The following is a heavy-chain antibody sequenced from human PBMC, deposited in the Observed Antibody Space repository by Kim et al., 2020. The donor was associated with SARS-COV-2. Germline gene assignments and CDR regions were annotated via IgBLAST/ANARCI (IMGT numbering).Heavy chain of an antibody. Sequence: SETLSLTCTVSGGSSSNYYWNWLRQPPGKGLEWIGYIYHSGVTNYNPSLKSRVTMSVDTSKNQFSLKLSSVTAADTAVYYCASLDSGGAYFDYWGQGAL. CDR3: ASLDSGGAYFDY. CDR1: GGSSSNYY. J-gene: IGHJ4*02. V-gene: IGHV4-59*01. D-gene: IGHD2-15*01. CDR2: IYHSGVT.